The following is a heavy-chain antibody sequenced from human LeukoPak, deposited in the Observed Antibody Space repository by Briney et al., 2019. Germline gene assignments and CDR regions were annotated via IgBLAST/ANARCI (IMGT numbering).Heavy chain of an antibody. CDR3: ARHRSQMVPDY. Sequence: GGSLRLSCKGSGYSFTSYWIGWVRQMPGKGLEWMGIIYPGDSDTRYSPSFQGQVTISADKSISTAYLRWSSLKASDTAMYYCARHRSQMVPDYWGQGTLVTVSS. CDR2: IYPGDSDT. D-gene: IGHD3-10*01. V-gene: IGHV5-51*01. J-gene: IGHJ4*02. CDR1: GYSFTSYW.